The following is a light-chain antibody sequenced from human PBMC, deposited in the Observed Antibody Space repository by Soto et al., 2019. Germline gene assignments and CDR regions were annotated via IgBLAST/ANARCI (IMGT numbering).Light chain of an antibody. Sequence: DIVMTQSPLSLPVTPGEPASISCRSSQSLLHSNGYNYLDWYLQKPGQSPQLLIYLGSNRASGVPDRFSGSCSGIDFTLKISRVEAEDVGVYYCMQALQTPFTFGPGTKVDIK. J-gene: IGKJ3*01. CDR2: LGS. V-gene: IGKV2-28*01. CDR3: MQALQTPFT. CDR1: QSLLHSNGYNY.